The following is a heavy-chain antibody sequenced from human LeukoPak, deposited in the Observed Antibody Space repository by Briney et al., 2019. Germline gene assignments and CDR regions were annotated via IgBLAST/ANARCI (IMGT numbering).Heavy chain of an antibody. J-gene: IGHJ4*02. CDR1: GGSIGRYY. CDR2: VFTSGST. V-gene: IGHV4-4*07. Sequence: SETLSLTXTVSGGSIGRYYWSWIRQPAGKGVEWIGRVFTSGSTTCNPSLKSRVTMSVDTSKNQFSLKLLSMAAADTAIYYCARALTTADFDYWGRGILVTVSS. D-gene: IGHD4-17*01. CDR3: ARALTTADFDY.